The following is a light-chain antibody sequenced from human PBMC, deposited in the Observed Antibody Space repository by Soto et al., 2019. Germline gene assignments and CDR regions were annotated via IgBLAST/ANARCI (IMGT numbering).Light chain of an antibody. J-gene: IGLJ1*01. Sequence: QSVLPQPPSASGTPGQRVTISCSTTNSRSGSNYVYWYQQLPGAAPKLLIYRNDQPPSGVPDRFSASKSGTSASLAISGLRSEDEADYFCAKWDDSLRVYVFGSGTKLTVL. V-gene: IGLV1-47*01. CDR3: AKWDDSLRVYV. CDR1: NSRSGSNY. CDR2: RND.